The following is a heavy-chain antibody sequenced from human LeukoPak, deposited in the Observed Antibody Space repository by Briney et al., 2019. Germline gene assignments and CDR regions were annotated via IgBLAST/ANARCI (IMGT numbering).Heavy chain of an antibody. CDR3: ARAGRSGSKGADFDY. J-gene: IGHJ4*02. V-gene: IGHV4-59*01. CDR1: GGSISSYY. CDR2: IYYSGST. D-gene: IGHD1-26*01. Sequence: PSETLSLTCTVSGGSISSYYWSWIRQPPGKGLEWVGYIYYSGSTNYNPSLKSRVTISVDTSKNQFSLKPSSVTAADTAVYYCARAGRSGSKGADFDYWGQGTLVTVSS.